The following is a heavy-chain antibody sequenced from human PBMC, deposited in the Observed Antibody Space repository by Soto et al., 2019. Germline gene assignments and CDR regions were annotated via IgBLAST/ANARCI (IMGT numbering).Heavy chain of an antibody. CDR2: IYHSGSA. V-gene: IGHV4-4*02. CDR3: ARYNAASGTYYFDY. Sequence: PSETLSLTCAVSGDSVSSRFWWSWVRQSPGKGLEWIGEIYHSGSANYNPSLKSRVTMSVDNSKNQFSLKLNSVTAADTAVYYCARYNAASGTYYFDYWGQGTRVTVSS. D-gene: IGHD6-13*01. J-gene: IGHJ4*02. CDR1: GDSVSSRFW.